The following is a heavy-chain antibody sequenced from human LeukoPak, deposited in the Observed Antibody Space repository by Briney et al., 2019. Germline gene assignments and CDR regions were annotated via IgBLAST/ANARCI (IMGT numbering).Heavy chain of an antibody. J-gene: IGHJ5*02. CDR1: GYTFTSYD. CDR3: ARGARQDVLRFLEWPARGGRFDP. CDR2: MNPNSGNT. D-gene: IGHD3-3*01. V-gene: IGHV1-8*03. Sequence: GASVKVSCKASGYTFTSYDINWVRQATGQGLEWMGWMNPNSGNTGYAQKFQGRVTITRNTSISTAYMELSSLRSEDTAVYYCARGARQDVLRFLEWPARGGRFDPWGQGTLVTVSS.